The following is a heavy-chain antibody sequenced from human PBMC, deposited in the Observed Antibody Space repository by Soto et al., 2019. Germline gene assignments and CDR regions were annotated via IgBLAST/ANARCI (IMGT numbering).Heavy chain of an antibody. D-gene: IGHD3-16*01. Sequence: QVQLVESGGGVVQPGRSLRLSCAASGFTFSSYAMHWVRQAPGKGLEWVAVISYDGSNKYYADSVKGRFTISRDNSKNTLYLQMNSLRAEDTAVYYCAGGNYFDYWGQGTLVTVSS. V-gene: IGHV3-30-3*01. J-gene: IGHJ4*02. CDR2: ISYDGSNK. CDR3: AGGNYFDY. CDR1: GFTFSSYA.